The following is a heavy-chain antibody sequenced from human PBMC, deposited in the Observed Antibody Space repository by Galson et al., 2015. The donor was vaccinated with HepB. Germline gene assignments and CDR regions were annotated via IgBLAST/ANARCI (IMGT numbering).Heavy chain of an antibody. V-gene: IGHV3-21*01. D-gene: IGHD4-17*01. J-gene: IGHJ6*02. CDR2: ISGSSTYI. Sequence: SLRLSCAASGFTFSYYTINWVRQAPGKGLEWVSSISGSSTYIYYTDSVWGRSTVSRDNSNDSLYLQMNSLRVEDTAVYYCARDRGRSDYGYYYGMDVWGQGTTVTVSS. CDR1: GFTFSYYT. CDR3: ARDRGRSDYGYYYGMDV.